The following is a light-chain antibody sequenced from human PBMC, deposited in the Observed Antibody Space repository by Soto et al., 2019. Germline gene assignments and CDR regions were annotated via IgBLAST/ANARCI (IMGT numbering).Light chain of an antibody. CDR2: EVG. CDR3: CSYASGSIYV. Sequence: QSALTQPASVSGPPGQSITISGTGTSSDVGAFNYVSWYLQYPGKAPKLMIYEVGNRPSGVSNRFSGSKSGNTASLTISGLQAEDEADYYCCSYASGSIYVFGTGTKLTVL. V-gene: IGLV2-14*01. CDR1: SSDVGAFNY. J-gene: IGLJ1*01.